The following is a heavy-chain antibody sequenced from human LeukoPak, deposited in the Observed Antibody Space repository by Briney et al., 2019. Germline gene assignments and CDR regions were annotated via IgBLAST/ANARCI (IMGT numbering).Heavy chain of an antibody. CDR2: ISWDGGST. D-gene: IGHD1-26*01. Sequence: GGSLRLSCAASGFTFDDYTMHWVRHAPGKGLEWVSLISWDGGSTYYADSVQGRFTISRDNSKNSLYLQMNSLRTEDTALYYCATLGARGYWGQGTLVTVSS. CDR1: GFTFDDYT. V-gene: IGHV3-43*01. J-gene: IGHJ4*02. CDR3: ATLGARGY.